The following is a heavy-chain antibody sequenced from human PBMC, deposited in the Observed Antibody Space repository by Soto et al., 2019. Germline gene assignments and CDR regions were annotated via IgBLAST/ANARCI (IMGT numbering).Heavy chain of an antibody. V-gene: IGHV1-24*01. CDR3: ATYLRVRGTILYGMDV. CDR1: GYTLTELS. J-gene: IGHJ6*02. CDR2: FDPEDGET. Sequence: ASVKVSCKVSGYTLTELSMHWVRQAPGKGLEWMGGFDPEDGETIYAQKFQGRVTMTEDTSTDTAYMELSSLRSEDTAVYYCATYLRVRGTILYGMDVWGQGTTVTVS. D-gene: IGHD3-10*01.